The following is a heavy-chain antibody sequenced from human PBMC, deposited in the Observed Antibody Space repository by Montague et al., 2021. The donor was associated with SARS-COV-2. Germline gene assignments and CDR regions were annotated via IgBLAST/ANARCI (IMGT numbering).Heavy chain of an antibody. J-gene: IGHJ4*02. V-gene: IGHV3-9*01. Sequence: SLRLSCATSGFTFKDYAIHWVRRGPGKGLEWVSGINWNSGNIDYADSVKGRFTISRDNAKNSVHLQMNSLTPGDTVFYYCARDSWGYSFGPKTYFDHWGQGTLVTVSS. CDR2: INWNSGNI. CDR3: ARDSWGYSFGPKTYFDH. CDR1: GFTFKDYA. D-gene: IGHD5-18*01.